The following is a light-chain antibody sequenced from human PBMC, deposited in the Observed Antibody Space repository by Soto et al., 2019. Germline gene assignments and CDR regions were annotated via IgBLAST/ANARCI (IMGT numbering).Light chain of an antibody. CDR3: CSYAGSYVV. Sequence: QSALNQPRSVSGSPGQSVTISCTGTSSDVGGYNYVSWYQQHPGKDPKLMIYDVSKRPSGVPDRFSGSKSGNTASLTISGLLAEDEADYYCCSYAGSYVVFGGGTKLTVL. CDR1: SSDVGGYNY. V-gene: IGLV2-11*01. J-gene: IGLJ2*01. CDR2: DVS.